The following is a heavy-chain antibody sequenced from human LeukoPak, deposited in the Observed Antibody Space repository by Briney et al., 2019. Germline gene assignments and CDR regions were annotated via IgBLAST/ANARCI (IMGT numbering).Heavy chain of an antibody. CDR1: GFTFSDYG. D-gene: IGHD5-12*01. CDR2: ISYDGGDE. Sequence: GGSLRLSCAASGFTFSDYGMHWVRQAPGKGLEWVAVISYDGGDEYYTDSVKGRFTISRDNSKNTLYLQMTSLRDEDTAVYYCAKVLSRYSAHDLVDNWGQGTLVTVSS. V-gene: IGHV3-30*18. CDR3: AKVLSRYSAHDLVDN. J-gene: IGHJ4*02.